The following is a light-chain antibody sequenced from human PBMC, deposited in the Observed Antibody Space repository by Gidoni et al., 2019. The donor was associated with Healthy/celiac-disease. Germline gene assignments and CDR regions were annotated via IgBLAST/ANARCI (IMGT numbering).Light chain of an antibody. V-gene: IGKV4-1*01. CDR3: QQYYSTPIT. CDR2: WAS. J-gene: IGKJ5*01. Sequence: DIVMNQSPASLAVSLGERATINCKSSQSVLYSSNSKNYLAWYQQKPGQPPKLLIYWASTRESGVPDRFSGSGSGTDFTLTISSLQAEDVAVYYCQQYYSTPITFGQXTRLEIK. CDR1: QSVLYSSNSKNY.